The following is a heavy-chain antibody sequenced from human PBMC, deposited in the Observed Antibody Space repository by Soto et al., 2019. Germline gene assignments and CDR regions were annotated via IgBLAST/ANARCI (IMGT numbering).Heavy chain of an antibody. V-gene: IGHV1-18*01. CDR1: GYNFTSYG. CDR2: ISAYNGNT. J-gene: IGHJ2*01. D-gene: IGHD3-10*01. CDR3: ARDHRYYYGSGRSTYDL. Sequence: QVQLVQSGAEVKKPGASVKVSCKASGYNFTSYGISWVRQAPGQGLEWMGWISAYNGNTNYAQKLQGRVTMTTDTSTSTAYMELRSLRSDDTAVYYCARDHRYYYGSGRSTYDLWGRGTLVTVSS.